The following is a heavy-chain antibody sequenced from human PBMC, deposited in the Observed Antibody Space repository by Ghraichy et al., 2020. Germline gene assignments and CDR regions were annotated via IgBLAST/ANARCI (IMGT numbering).Heavy chain of an antibody. D-gene: IGHD2-15*01. Sequence: GGSLRLSCAASGFTFDDYTMHWVRQVPGKGLEWVSLISWDGGSTYYADSVKGRFTISRDNSKNSLYLQMNSLRTEYTALYYCAKDSEGYCSGGSCYIHRGYYYGMDVWGQGTTVTVSS. CDR1: GFTFDDYT. CDR2: ISWDGGST. V-gene: IGHV3-43*01. J-gene: IGHJ6*02. CDR3: AKDSEGYCSGGSCYIHRGYYYGMDV.